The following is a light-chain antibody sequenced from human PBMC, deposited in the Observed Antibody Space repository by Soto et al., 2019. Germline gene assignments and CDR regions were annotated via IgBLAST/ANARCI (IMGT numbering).Light chain of an antibody. CDR3: QQYKSVPPIT. CDR1: QSLNTD. J-gene: IGKJ5*01. Sequence: EILMTQSPDSLSVSPGETATLSCRASQSLNTDLAWYQQKPGQAPRLLLYGASTRATGISTRFSGGGSGTEFTLTISGLQSEASAVYYCQQYKSVPPITFGQGTRLEI. V-gene: IGKV3-15*01. CDR2: GAS.